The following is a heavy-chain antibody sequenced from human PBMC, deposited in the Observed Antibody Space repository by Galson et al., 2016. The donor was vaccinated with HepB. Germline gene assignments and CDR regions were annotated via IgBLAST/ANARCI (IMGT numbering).Heavy chain of an antibody. CDR1: GFTFSSHG. Sequence: SLRLSCAASGFTFSSHGMHWVRQAPGKGLEWVAVIWYDGSNKYYADSVKGRFTISRDNSKNMLYLQMNSLRAEDTAVYYCARSSLWSYWLDPWGQGTLVAVSS. V-gene: IGHV3-33*01. D-gene: IGHD2-21*01. J-gene: IGHJ5*02. CDR2: IWYDGSNK. CDR3: ARSSLWSYWLDP.